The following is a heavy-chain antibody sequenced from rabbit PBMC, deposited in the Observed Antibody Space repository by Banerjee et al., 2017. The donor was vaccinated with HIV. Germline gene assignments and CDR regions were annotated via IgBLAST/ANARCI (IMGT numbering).Heavy chain of an antibody. J-gene: IGHJ4*01. CDR3: ARGPYYFNL. CDR1: GFDFSSNYY. CDR2: IDTGSSGST. D-gene: IGHD3-1*01. Sequence: QEQLEESGGDLVKPEGSLTLTCTASGFDFSSNYYMCWVRQAPGKGLEWIGCIDTGSSGSTYYASWAKGRFTISKTSSTTVTLQMTSLTAADTATYFCARGPYYFNLWGPGTLVTVS. V-gene: IGHV1S45*01.